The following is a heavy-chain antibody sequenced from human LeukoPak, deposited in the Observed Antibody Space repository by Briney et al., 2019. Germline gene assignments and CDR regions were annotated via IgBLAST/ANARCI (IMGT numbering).Heavy chain of an antibody. Sequence: SVKVSCKASGGTFSSYAISWVRQAPGQGLECMGRIIPIFGTANYAQKFQGRVTITTDESTSTAYMELSSLRSEDTAVYYCARGYSGYDFFDYWGQGTLVTVSS. J-gene: IGHJ4*02. CDR1: GGTFSSYA. CDR3: ARGYSGYDFFDY. D-gene: IGHD5-12*01. V-gene: IGHV1-69*05. CDR2: IIPIFGTA.